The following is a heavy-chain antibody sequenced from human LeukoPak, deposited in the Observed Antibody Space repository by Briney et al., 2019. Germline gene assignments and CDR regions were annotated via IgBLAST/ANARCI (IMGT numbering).Heavy chain of an antibody. CDR1: GGSSSSYS. Sequence: PSETLSLTSTVSGGSSSSYSWSWSRQPPGKGLEWIGYIYYSGSTNYNPSLKSRVTISVDTSKNQFSLKLSSVTAADTAVYYCARHGAMIVVNYAFDIWGQGTMVTVSS. CDR3: ARHGAMIVVNYAFDI. CDR2: IYYSGST. D-gene: IGHD3-22*01. V-gene: IGHV4-59*08. J-gene: IGHJ3*02.